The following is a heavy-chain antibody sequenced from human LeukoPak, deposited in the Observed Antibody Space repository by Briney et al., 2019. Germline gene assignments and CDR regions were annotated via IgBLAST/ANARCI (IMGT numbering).Heavy chain of an antibody. V-gene: IGHV3-30*04. Sequence: LPGGSLRLSCAASGFTFSSYAMHWVRQAPGKGLEWVAVISYDGSNKYYADSVKGRFTISRDNSKNTLYLQMNSLRAEDTAVYYCARDKHYYDSSGYYYGSMSGFDYWGQGTLVTVSS. CDR3: ARDKHYYDSSGYYYGSMSGFDY. CDR2: ISYDGSNK. D-gene: IGHD3-22*01. CDR1: GFTFSSYA. J-gene: IGHJ4*02.